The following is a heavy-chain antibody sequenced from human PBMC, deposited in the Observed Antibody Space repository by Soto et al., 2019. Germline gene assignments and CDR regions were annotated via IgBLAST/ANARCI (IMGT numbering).Heavy chain of an antibody. D-gene: IGHD6-6*01. CDR3: ARDPTKYSSSSEYFQH. Sequence: QVQLVQSGAEVKKPGSSVKVSCKASGGTFSSYAISWVRQAPGQGLEWMGGIIPIFGTANYAQQFQGRVTITADESTSTAYMELSSLRSEDTAVYYCARDPTKYSSSSEYFQHWGQGTLVTVSS. CDR2: IIPIFGTA. CDR1: GGTFSSYA. J-gene: IGHJ1*01. V-gene: IGHV1-69*01.